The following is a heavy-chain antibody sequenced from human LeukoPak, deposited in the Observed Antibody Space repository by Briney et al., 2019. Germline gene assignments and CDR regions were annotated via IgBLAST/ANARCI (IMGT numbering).Heavy chain of an antibody. CDR2: ITSRGEST. V-gene: IGHV3-23*01. D-gene: IGHD3-22*01. Sequence: GGSLRLSCAASGFTFSINAMSWVRQAPGKGLQWVSSITSRGESTWYVDSVKGRFTITRDNSENTLYLQMHSLRAEDTAVYYCARDRPNYYGSDGHYYRRDGDYWGRGTLVSVSS. CDR3: ARDRPNYYGSDGHYYRRDGDY. CDR1: GFTFSINA. J-gene: IGHJ4*02.